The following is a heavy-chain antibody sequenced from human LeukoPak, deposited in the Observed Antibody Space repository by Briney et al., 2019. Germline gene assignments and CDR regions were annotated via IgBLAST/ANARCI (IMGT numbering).Heavy chain of an antibody. CDR3: ARAAPRDYAGGSWFFDWFDP. D-gene: IGHD2-15*01. Sequence: ASLKVSCKASGYTFTDYYVHWVRQAPGQGLEWMGWINPSSGGTNSAQQVQGRVTMARDTSTSTAYMELSRLTSDDTAMYYCARAAPRDYAGGSWFFDWFDPWGQGTLVTVSS. CDR2: INPSSGGT. CDR1: GYTFTDYY. V-gene: IGHV1-2*02. J-gene: IGHJ5*02.